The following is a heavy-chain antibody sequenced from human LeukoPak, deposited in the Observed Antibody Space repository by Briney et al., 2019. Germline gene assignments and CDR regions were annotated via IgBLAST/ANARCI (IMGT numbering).Heavy chain of an antibody. V-gene: IGHV1-69*01. J-gene: IGHJ5*02. CDR3: ARDNLNLRGNVVVAGAAPSSLDP. Sequence: SVKVSCKASGDTFSSHAFSWVRQAPGQGLEWMGGTIPIFATTNYAQKFQGRLTITADASTSTVYMHLDNLTSEDTALYYCARDNLNLRGNVVVAGAAPSSLDPWGQGTLVSVSP. CDR2: TIPIFATT. D-gene: IGHD2-15*01. CDR1: GDTFSSHA.